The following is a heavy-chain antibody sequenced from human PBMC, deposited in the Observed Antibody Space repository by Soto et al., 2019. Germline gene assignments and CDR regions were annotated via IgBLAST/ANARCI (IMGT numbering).Heavy chain of an antibody. V-gene: IGHV1-69*06. D-gene: IGHD2-2*02. CDR2: IIPIFNTT. J-gene: IGHJ4*02. CDR1: GTRFSNYV. CDR3: AREGRGKKAGYNGLVSLGY. Sequence: ASVKVSCKVSGTRFSNYVISWVRQAPGQGLEWLGRIIPIFNTTQYPQKLQGRVTITADKSTNTASLELSSLRFDDTAVYYCAREGRGKKAGYNGLVSLGYWGQGTPVTVSS.